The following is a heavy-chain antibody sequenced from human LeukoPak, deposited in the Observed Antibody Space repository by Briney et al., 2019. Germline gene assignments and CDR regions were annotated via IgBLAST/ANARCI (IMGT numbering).Heavy chain of an antibody. CDR3: AKNGDRGAYCSGGSCYPYYYYSMDV. V-gene: IGHV3-48*03. Sequence: QPGGSLRLSCAASGFTFSSYEMNWVRQAPGKGLEWVSYISSTGGTTYYADSVKGRFTISRDNSKNTLFLQLNSLRAKDTAIYYCAKNGDRGAYCSGGSCYPYYYYSMDVWGKGTTVTISS. J-gene: IGHJ6*03. CDR2: ISSTGGTT. D-gene: IGHD2-15*01. CDR1: GFTFSSYE.